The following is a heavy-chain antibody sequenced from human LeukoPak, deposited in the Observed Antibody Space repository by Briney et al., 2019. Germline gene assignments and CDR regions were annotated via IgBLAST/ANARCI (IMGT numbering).Heavy chain of an antibody. D-gene: IGHD5-24*01. Sequence: SETLSLTCTVSGGSVSSGSYYWSWIRQPPGKGLEWIGYIYYSGSTNYNPSLKSRVTISVDTSKNQFSLKLSSVTAADTAVYYCARGAERRWLQFNLYYFDYWGQGTLVTVSS. CDR2: IYYSGST. J-gene: IGHJ4*02. V-gene: IGHV4-61*01. CDR3: ARGAERRWLQFNLYYFDY. CDR1: GGSVSSGSYY.